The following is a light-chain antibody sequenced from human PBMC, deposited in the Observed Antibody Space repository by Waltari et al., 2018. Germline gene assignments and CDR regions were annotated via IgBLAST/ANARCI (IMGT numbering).Light chain of an antibody. CDR2: AAS. CDR3: QQTYNNFRT. V-gene: IGKV1-39*01. CDR1: QRISSY. Sequence: DIQMTQSPSSLSASVGDRVTITSRASQRISSYLNWYQQKPGNAPKLLIYAASSLESGVPSRFSGSGFGTDFTLTINGLQAEDYAAYYCQQTYNNFRTFGQGTKVDVK. J-gene: IGKJ1*01.